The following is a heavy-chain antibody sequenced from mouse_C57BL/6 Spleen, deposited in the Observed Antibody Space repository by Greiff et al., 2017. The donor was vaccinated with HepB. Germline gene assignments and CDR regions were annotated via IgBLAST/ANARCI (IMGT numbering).Heavy chain of an antibody. CDR3: ARSRSSYLLDY. V-gene: IGHV1-42*01. J-gene: IGHJ2*01. CDR1: GYSFTGYY. CDR2: INPSTGGT. D-gene: IGHD1-1*01. Sequence: EVKLMESGPELVKPGASVKISCKASGYSFTGYYMNWVKQSPEKSLEWIGEINPSTGGTTYNQKFKAKATLTVDKSSSTAYMQLKSLTSEDSAVYYCARSRSSYLLDYWGQGTTLTVSS.